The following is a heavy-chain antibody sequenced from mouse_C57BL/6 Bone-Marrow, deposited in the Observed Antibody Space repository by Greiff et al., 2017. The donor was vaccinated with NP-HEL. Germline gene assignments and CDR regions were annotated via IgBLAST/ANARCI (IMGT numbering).Heavy chain of an antibody. CDR1: GYTFTSYG. J-gene: IGHJ2*01. Sequence: QVHVKQSGAELARPGASVKLSCKASGYTFTSYGISWVKQRTGQGLEWIGEIYPRSGNTYYNEKFKGKATLTADKSSSTAYMELRSLTSEDSAVYFCASYYGSLDYWGQGTTLTVSS. V-gene: IGHV1-81*01. CDR2: IYPRSGNT. D-gene: IGHD1-1*01. CDR3: ASYYGSLDY.